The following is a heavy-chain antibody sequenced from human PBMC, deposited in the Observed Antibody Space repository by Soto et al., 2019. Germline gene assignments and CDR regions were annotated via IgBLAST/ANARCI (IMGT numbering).Heavy chain of an antibody. CDR3: ARSVDP. CDR1: GGSISSGGYY. J-gene: IGHJ5*02. Sequence: QVQLQESGPGLVKPSQTLSLTCTVSGGSISSGGYYWSWIRQHPGKGREWTGYIFYVGTTYYNPPLKSRVTISVDTSKNQFALKLSSVTAADTAVYYCARSVDPWGQGTLVTVSS. CDR2: IFYVGTT. V-gene: IGHV4-31*03.